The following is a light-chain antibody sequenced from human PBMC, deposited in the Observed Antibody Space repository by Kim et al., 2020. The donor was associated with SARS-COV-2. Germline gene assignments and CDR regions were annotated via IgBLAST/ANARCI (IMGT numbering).Light chain of an antibody. Sequence: APGKTAKITCGGNNIGSKSVHWYQRKPGQAPVLVIYYDSDRPSGIPERFSGSNSGNTATLTIGRVEAGDEADYYCQVWDSSSDHVVFGGGTQLTVL. V-gene: IGLV3-21*04. CDR3: QVWDSSSDHVV. CDR1: NIGSKS. CDR2: YDS. J-gene: IGLJ2*01.